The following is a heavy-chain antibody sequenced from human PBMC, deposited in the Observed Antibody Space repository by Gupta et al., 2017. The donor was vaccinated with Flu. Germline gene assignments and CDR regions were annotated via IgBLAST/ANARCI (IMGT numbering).Heavy chain of an antibody. J-gene: IGHJ5*02. V-gene: IGHV3-9*01. CDR2: ISWNSGSI. Sequence: EVQLVESGGGLVQPGRSLRLSCAASGFTFDDYAMHWVRQAPGKGLEWVSGISWNSGSIGYADSVKGRFTISRDNAKNSLYLQMNSLRAEDTALYYCAKQLRSSWSPPEFDPWGQGTLVTVSS. CDR3: AKQLRSSWSPPEFDP. D-gene: IGHD6-19*01. CDR1: GFTFDDYA.